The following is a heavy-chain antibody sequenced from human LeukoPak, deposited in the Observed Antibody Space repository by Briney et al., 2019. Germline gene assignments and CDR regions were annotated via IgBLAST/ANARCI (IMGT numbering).Heavy chain of an antibody. CDR1: GFIFNNYA. Sequence: GGSLRLSCAASGFIFNNYAMHWVRQIPGKGLDWVAVISYDGNNRYYADSVRGRFTISRDNSKNTLYLQMNSLRAEDASMYYCARGGSEILTNLDYWGQGTLVTVSS. D-gene: IGHD3-9*01. CDR2: ISYDGNNR. J-gene: IGHJ4*02. V-gene: IGHV3-30-3*01. CDR3: ARGGSEILTNLDY.